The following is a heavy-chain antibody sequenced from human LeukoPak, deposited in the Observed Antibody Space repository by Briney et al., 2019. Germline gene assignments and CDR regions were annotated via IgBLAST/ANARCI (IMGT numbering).Heavy chain of an antibody. CDR3: ASVDFVLMVFAN. Sequence: PSETLSLTCTVSGGSISSYYWSWIRQPPGKGLEWIGYIYYSGSTNYNPSLKSRVTIYVDTSKNQFSLKLSSVTAADTAVYYCASVDFVLMVFANWGQGTLVTVSS. J-gene: IGHJ4*02. D-gene: IGHD2-8*01. CDR2: IYYSGST. V-gene: IGHV4-59*01. CDR1: GGSISSYY.